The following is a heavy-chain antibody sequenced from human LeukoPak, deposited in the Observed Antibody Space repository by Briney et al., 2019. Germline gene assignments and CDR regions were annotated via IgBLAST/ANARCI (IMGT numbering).Heavy chain of an antibody. J-gene: IGHJ6*03. CDR3: ARRIQLWSHHPYYYYYMDV. CDR1: GYTFTSYD. CDR2: MNPNSGNT. V-gene: IGHV1-8*01. Sequence: ASVKVSCKASGYTFTSYDINWVRQATGQGLEWMGWMNPNSGNTGYAQKSQGRVTMTRNTSISTAYMELSSLRSEDTAVYYCARRIQLWSHHPYYYYYMDVWGKGTTVTVSS. D-gene: IGHD5-18*01.